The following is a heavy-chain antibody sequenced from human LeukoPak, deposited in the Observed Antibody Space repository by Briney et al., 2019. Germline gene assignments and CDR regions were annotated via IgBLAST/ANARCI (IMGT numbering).Heavy chain of an antibody. D-gene: IGHD3-3*01. V-gene: IGHV4-34*01. Sequence: PSETLSLTCAVYGGSFSGYYWSWIRQPPGKGLEWIGEINHSGSTNYNPSLKSRVTISVDTSREHFSLKLTSVTAADTAVYYCARGRIFGVAGGQAFDIWGQGTMVTVSS. CDR1: GGSFSGYY. J-gene: IGHJ3*02. CDR3: ARGRIFGVAGGQAFDI. CDR2: INHSGST.